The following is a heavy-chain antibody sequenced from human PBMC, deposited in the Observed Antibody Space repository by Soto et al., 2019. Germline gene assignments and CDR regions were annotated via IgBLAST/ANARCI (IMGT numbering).Heavy chain of an antibody. CDR1: GYTFINYA. D-gene: IGHD6-13*01. J-gene: IGHJ6*03. Sequence: QVQVVQSGAEEKKPGASVKVSCKASGYTFINYAMYWVRQAPGQRLEWMGWINAGNGNTKYSQKFQGRVTITRDTPGSTANREGSTRRSEDGAVYTCAGAEQLGGAAGAKGTT. CDR3: AGAEQLGGAA. V-gene: IGHV1-3*05. CDR2: INAGNGNT.